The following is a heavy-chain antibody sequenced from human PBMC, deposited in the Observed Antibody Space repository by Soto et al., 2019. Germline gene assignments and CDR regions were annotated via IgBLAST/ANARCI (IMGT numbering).Heavy chain of an antibody. CDR2: INRDGSEK. Sequence: VQLEESGGTLVQPGGSLRLSCAASGFTFSNYWMSWVRQAPGKGLERVANINRDGSEKYYGDSVRGRFTISRDNPKNSLYLQMTSLSVDDTALYYCARAGVSYGLDFWGQGTLVTVPS. J-gene: IGHJ4*02. D-gene: IGHD3-3*01. V-gene: IGHV3-7*01. CDR3: ARAGVSYGLDF. CDR1: GFTFSNYW.